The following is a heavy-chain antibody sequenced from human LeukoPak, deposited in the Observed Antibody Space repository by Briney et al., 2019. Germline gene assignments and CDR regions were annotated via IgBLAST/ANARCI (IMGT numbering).Heavy chain of an antibody. D-gene: IGHD3-22*01. J-gene: IGHJ4*02. CDR3: AKDQGGDSSGYYAPFDY. CDR2: ISGSGGST. V-gene: IGHV3-23*01. Sequence: GGSLRLSCAASGFTFSSYSMNWVRQAPGKGMEWVSAISGSGGSTYYADSVKGRFTISRDNSKNTLYLQMNSLRAEDTAVYYCAKDQGGDSSGYYAPFDYWGQGTLVTVSS. CDR1: GFTFSSYS.